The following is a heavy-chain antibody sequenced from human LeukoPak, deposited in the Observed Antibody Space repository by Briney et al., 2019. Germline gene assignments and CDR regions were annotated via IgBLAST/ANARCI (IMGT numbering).Heavy chain of an antibody. CDR2: ISTSGSTI. D-gene: IGHD3-22*01. V-gene: IGHV3-48*03. CDR3: ARYGPAYYDSSGYSDY. Sequence: PGGSLRLSCAASGFTFSNYEMNWVRQAPGKGLEWVSYISTSGSTIYYADSVKGRFTISRDNAKNSLYLQMNSLRAEDTAVYYCARYGPAYYDSSGYSDYWGLGILVTVAS. CDR1: GFTFSNYE. J-gene: IGHJ4*02.